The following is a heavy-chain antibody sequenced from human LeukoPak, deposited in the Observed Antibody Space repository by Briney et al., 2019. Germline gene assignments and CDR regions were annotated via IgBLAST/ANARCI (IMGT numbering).Heavy chain of an antibody. CDR2: MNPNSGNT. Sequence: ASVTVSCKASGYTFTSYDINWVRQAPGQGLEWMGWMNPNSGNTGYAQKFQGRVTMTRNTSISTAYMELSSLRSEDTAVYYCARGYGDYVYYYYGMDVWGQGTTVTVSS. CDR1: GYTFTSYD. J-gene: IGHJ6*02. CDR3: ARGYGDYVYYYYGMDV. V-gene: IGHV1-8*01. D-gene: IGHD4-17*01.